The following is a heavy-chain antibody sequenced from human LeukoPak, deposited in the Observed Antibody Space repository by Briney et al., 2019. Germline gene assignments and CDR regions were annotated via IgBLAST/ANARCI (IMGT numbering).Heavy chain of an antibody. Sequence: GGSLRLSCAASGFTFSNYAMSWVRQAPGKGLEWVSAISGSASSTYYADSVKGRFTISRDNSKNTLYLQMNSLRADDTAVYYCAREYSSGYYGSLGGYWGQGTLVTVSS. D-gene: IGHD3-22*01. J-gene: IGHJ4*02. CDR1: GFTFSNYA. CDR2: ISGSASST. CDR3: AREYSSGYYGSLGGY. V-gene: IGHV3-23*01.